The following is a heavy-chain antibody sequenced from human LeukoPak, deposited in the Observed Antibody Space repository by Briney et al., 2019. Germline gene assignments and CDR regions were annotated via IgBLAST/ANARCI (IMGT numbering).Heavy chain of an antibody. CDR3: ARDATASLSTVVPYFFDY. CDR1: GFTFSIYN. CDR2: ISSSGSHT. V-gene: IGHV3-21*01. Sequence: GGSLRLSCAASGFTFSIYNMNWVRQAPGKGLEWVSSISSSGSHTYYADSVKGRFTTSRDNAKNSLFLQMNSLRAEDTAVYYCARDATASLSTVVPYFFDYWGQETVVTVSS. J-gene: IGHJ4*02. D-gene: IGHD5/OR15-5a*01.